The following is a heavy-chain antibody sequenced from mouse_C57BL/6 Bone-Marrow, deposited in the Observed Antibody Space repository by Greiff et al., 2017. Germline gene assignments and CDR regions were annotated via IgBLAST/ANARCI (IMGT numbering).Heavy chain of an antibody. J-gene: IGHJ2*01. D-gene: IGHD1-1*01. CDR1: GYTFTSYW. CDR2: IDPSDSYT. Sequence: QVQLQQPGAELVMPGASVKLSCKASGYTFTSYWMHWVKQRPGQGLEWIGEIDPSDSYTNYNQKFKGKSTLTVDKSSSTDYMQLSSLTSEDSAVYYCARRPYYYGSSPYYFDYWGQGTTLTVSS. CDR3: ARRPYYYGSSPYYFDY. V-gene: IGHV1-69*01.